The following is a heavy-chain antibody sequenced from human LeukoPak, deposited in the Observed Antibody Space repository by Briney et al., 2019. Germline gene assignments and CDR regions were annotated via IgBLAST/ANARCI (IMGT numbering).Heavy chain of an antibody. D-gene: IGHD4-17*01. CDR3: ARDSDYGDYTAFDI. CDR1: GYTFTGYH. V-gene: IGHV1-2*02. J-gene: IGHJ3*02. CDR2: INPNSGGT. Sequence: ASVKVSCKASGYTFTGYHMHWVRQAPGQGLEWMGWINPNSGGTNYAQKFQGRVTMTRDTSISTAYMELSRLRSDDTAVYYCARDSDYGDYTAFDIWGQGTMVTVSS.